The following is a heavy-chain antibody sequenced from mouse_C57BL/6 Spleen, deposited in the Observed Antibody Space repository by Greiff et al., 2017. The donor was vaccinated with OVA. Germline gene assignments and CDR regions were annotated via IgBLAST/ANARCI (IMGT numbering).Heavy chain of an antibody. V-gene: IGHV1-81*01. CDR2: IYPRSGNT. Sequence: QVQLQQSGAELARPGASVKLSCKASGYTFTSYGISWVKQRTGQGLEWIGGIYPRSGNTYYNEKFKGKATLTADKSSSTAYMELRSLTSEDSAVYFCARPYYYGSSYYFDYWGQGTTLTVSS. D-gene: IGHD1-1*01. CDR3: ARPYYYGSSYYFDY. CDR1: GYTFTSYG. J-gene: IGHJ2*01.